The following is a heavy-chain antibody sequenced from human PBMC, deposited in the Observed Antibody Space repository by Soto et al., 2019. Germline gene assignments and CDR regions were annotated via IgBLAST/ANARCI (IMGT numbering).Heavy chain of an antibody. CDR3: AREYVPNWFDP. Sequence: QVQLVESGGGLVKPGGSLRLSCAASGFTFSDYYMSWIRQAPGKGLEWVSYISSSSSYTNYADSVKGRFTISRDNAKNSLYLQMNSLRAEDTAVYYCAREYVPNWFDPWGQGALVTVSS. D-gene: IGHD2-2*01. CDR2: ISSSSSYT. V-gene: IGHV3-11*05. CDR1: GFTFSDYY. J-gene: IGHJ5*02.